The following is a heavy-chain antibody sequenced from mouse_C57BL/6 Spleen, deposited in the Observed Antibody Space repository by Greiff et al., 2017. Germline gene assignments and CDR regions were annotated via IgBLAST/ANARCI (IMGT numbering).Heavy chain of an antibody. CDR3: ARLNWDVWYFDV. D-gene: IGHD4-1*01. CDR2: FHPYNDDT. CDR1: GYTFTTYP. Sequence: ESGAELVKPGASVKMSCKASGYTFTTYPIEWMKQNHGKSLEWIGNFHPYNDDTKYNEKFKGKATLTVEKSSSTVYLELSRLTSDDSAVYYCARLNWDVWYFDVWGTGTTVTVAS. V-gene: IGHV1-47*01. J-gene: IGHJ1*03.